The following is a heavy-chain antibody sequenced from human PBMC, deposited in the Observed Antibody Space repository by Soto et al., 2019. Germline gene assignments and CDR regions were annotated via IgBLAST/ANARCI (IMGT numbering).Heavy chain of an antibody. CDR3: ARGGAPGVYSGYDAFDY. D-gene: IGHD5-12*01. CDR2: IIPILGIA. CDR1: GGTFSSYT. J-gene: IGHJ4*02. V-gene: IGHV1-69*02. Sequence: QVQLVQSGAEVKKPGSSVKVSCKASGGTFSSYTISWVRQAPGQGLEWMGRIIPILGIANYAQKFQGRVTITADKSTSTAYMELSSLRSEDTAVYYCARGGAPGVYSGYDAFDYWGQGTLVTVSS.